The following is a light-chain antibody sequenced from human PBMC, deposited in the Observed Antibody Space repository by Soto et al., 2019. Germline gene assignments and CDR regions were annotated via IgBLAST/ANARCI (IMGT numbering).Light chain of an antibody. Sequence: DIQMTQSPSSVSAFVGDTVTLTCRASQAISSSLAWYQQKPGKAPNLLMFDASSLQSGVPSRFSGSGTGTDFTLTISGLQPEDFGTYYCQQAESFPITFGQGTRLDI. CDR3: QQAESFPIT. CDR1: QAISSS. J-gene: IGKJ5*01. CDR2: DAS. V-gene: IGKV1-12*01.